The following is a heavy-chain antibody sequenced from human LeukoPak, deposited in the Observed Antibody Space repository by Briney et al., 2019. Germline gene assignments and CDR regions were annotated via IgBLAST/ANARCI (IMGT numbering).Heavy chain of an antibody. CDR2: INTNTGNP. CDR1: GYTFTSYD. CDR3: AKGELSGFDY. D-gene: IGHD3-16*02. V-gene: IGHV7-4-1*02. Sequence: ASVKVSCKASGYTFTSYDINWVRQAPGQGLEWMGWINTNTGNPTYAQGFTGRFVFSLDTSVSTAYLQISSLKAEDTAVYYCAKGELSGFDYWGQGTLVTVSS. J-gene: IGHJ4*02.